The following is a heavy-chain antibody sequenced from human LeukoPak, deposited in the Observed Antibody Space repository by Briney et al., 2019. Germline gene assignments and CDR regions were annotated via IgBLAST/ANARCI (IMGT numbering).Heavy chain of an antibody. CDR3: ARDGNYGDYFDY. D-gene: IGHD4-17*01. J-gene: IGHJ4*02. Sequence: SETLSLTCAVSGGSISSGGYSWSWIRQPPGKGLEWIGYIYHSGSTYYNPSLKSRVTISVDRSKNQFSLKLSSVPAADTAVYYCARDGNYGDYFDYWGQGTLVTVSS. CDR2: IYHSGST. CDR1: GGSISSGGYS. V-gene: IGHV4-30-2*01.